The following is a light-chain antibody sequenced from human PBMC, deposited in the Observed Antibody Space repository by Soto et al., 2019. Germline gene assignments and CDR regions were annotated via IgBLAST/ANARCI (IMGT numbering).Light chain of an antibody. V-gene: IGKV3-20*01. Sequence: PGARATLSCRASQSVGSNYLAWYQQKPGQAPRILIFGASSRATGIPDRFSGSGSGTDFTLTISRLEPEDFAVYYCQQYGSSSWTFGQRTNVDI. J-gene: IGKJ1*01. CDR2: GAS. CDR3: QQYGSSSWT. CDR1: QSVGSNY.